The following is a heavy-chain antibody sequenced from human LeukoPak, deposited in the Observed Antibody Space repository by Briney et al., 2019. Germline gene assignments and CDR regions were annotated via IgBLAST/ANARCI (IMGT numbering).Heavy chain of an antibody. Sequence: GGSLRLSCAASGFTVSTNYMSWVRQAPGKGLEWVSSIYSGGTTYYAASVKGRLTISRTNSKNALYLQMNSLRAEDTAVYYCARDLVAGAPWFDPWGRGTLVIVSS. D-gene: IGHD6-13*01. CDR3: ARDLVAGAPWFDP. CDR1: GFTVSTNY. V-gene: IGHV3-66*01. CDR2: IYSGGTT. J-gene: IGHJ5*02.